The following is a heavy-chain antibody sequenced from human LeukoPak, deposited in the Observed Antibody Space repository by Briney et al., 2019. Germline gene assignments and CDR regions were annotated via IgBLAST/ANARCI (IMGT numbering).Heavy chain of an antibody. J-gene: IGHJ5*02. CDR2: INHSGST. CDR1: GGPFSGYY. V-gene: IGHV4-34*01. Sequence: PSETLSLTCAVYGGPFSGYYWSWIRQPPGKGLEWIGEINHSGSTNYNPSLKSRVTISVDTSKNQFSLKLSSVTAADTAVYYCARRRSGRRNWFDPWGQGTLVTVSS. D-gene: IGHD3-10*01. CDR3: ARRRSGRRNWFDP.